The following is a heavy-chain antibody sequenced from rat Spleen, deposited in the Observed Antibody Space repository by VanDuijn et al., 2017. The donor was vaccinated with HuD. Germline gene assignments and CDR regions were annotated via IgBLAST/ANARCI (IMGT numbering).Heavy chain of an antibody. V-gene: IGHV5-46*01. J-gene: IGHJ2*01. CDR2: IRPSGADT. Sequence: EVQLVESGGGLVQPGRSMKLSCAASGFSFSAFPMAWVRQAPTKGLEWVATIRPSGADTYYRDSLKGRFIISRDNAESSLFLHMDSLRSEDTATYFCSTGGFNSGWYFADWGQGVMVTVSS. CDR1: GFSFSAFP. D-gene: IGHD4-3*01. CDR3: STGGFNSGWYFAD.